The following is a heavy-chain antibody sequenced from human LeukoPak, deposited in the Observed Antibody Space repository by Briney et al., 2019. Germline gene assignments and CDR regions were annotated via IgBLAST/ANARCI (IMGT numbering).Heavy chain of an antibody. Sequence: SETLSLTCTVSGGSISSGGYYWSWIRQHPGKGLEWIGYIYYSGSTYYNPSLKSRVTISVDTSKNQFSLKLSSVTAADTAVYYCARVSLGVTAATTGMDVWGQGTTVTVSS. V-gene: IGHV4-31*03. CDR3: ARVSLGVTAATTGMDV. CDR1: GGSISSGGYY. CDR2: IYYSGST. J-gene: IGHJ6*02. D-gene: IGHD2-21*02.